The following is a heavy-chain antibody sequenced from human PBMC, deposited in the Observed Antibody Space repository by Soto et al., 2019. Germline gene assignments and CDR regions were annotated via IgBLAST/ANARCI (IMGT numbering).Heavy chain of an antibody. Sequence: EVQLVESGGGLVEPGGSLRLSCAASGFTFSSYWMHWVRQGQGKGLVWVSRITGDGSITTYADSVKGRFTISRDNAKNPMYFQMNSPRIEGTAVYYCARSWNYAAGSRIDYWGQGTLATVSS. CDR3: ARSWNYAAGSRIDY. D-gene: IGHD3-10*01. V-gene: IGHV3-74*01. J-gene: IGHJ4*02. CDR1: GFTFSSYW. CDR2: ITGDGSIT.